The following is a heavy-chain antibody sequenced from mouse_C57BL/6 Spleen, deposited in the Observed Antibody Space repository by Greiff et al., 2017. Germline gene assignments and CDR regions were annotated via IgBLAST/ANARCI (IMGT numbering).Heavy chain of an antibody. CDR1: GYTFTSYW. V-gene: IGHV1-69*01. Sequence: QVQLQQPGAELVMPGASVKLSCKASGYTFTSYWMHWVKQRPGQGLEWIGEIDPSDSYTKYNQKFKGKSTLTVDNSSSTAYMQLSRLTSEDSAVYYCARLTAQATLAYWGQGTLVTVSA. CDR2: IDPSDSYT. CDR3: ARLTAQATLAY. J-gene: IGHJ3*01. D-gene: IGHD3-2*02.